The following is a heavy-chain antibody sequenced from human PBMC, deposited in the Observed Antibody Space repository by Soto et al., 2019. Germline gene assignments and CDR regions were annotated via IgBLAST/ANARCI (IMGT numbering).Heavy chain of an antibody. CDR3: ARDGQYGDYGYFFDP. D-gene: IGHD4-17*01. V-gene: IGHV1-2*02. CDR2: INPVSGGT. J-gene: IGHJ5*02. CDR1: GYTFNTYY. Sequence: QVHLVQSGAEVKRPGSSVKVSCRASGYTFNTYYIHWVRQAPGQGLEWIGWINPVSGGTQYEEKFQDRVTMTRDTSISTAYLELTSLTSDDTALYYCARDGQYGDYGYFFDPWGQGTLVTVSS.